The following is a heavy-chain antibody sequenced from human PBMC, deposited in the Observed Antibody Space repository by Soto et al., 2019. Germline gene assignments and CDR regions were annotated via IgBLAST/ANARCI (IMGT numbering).Heavy chain of an antibody. CDR3: VHGEVAHGYNYFDY. Sequence: QITLKESGPTLVQPTQTLTLTCTFSGFSLSTSAVGVCWIRQPPGKAMEGLALIYWNDDKRYSPSLKSRLTISKDTSKNQVVLTMTNIDPVDTATYRCVHGEVAHGYNYFDYWGQGTLVTVSS. CDR1: GFSLSTSAVG. CDR2: IYWNDDK. J-gene: IGHJ4*03. V-gene: IGHV2-5*01. D-gene: IGHD5-12*01.